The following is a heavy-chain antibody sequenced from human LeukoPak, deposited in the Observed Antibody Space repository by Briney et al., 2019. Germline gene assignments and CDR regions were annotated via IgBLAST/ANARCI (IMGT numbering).Heavy chain of an antibody. CDR3: AKDFMGLSRFDS. D-gene: IGHD1-26*01. V-gene: IGHV3-23*01. J-gene: IGHJ4*02. Sequence: PGGSLRLSCAASGFTFNKYAMSWVRQARGKGLEWVSTISGSGESIYYEDSVKGRFTISRDNSKNTLSLQMDSLRAEDTAVYYCAKDFMGLSRFDSWGQGTLVTVSS. CDR1: GFTFNKYA. CDR2: ISGSGESI.